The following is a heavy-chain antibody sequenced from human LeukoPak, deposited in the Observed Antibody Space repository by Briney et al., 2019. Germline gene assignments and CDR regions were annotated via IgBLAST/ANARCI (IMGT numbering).Heavy chain of an antibody. CDR3: AGGSLTGGRIFYFDY. CDR1: GFSFTNYA. D-gene: IGHD7-27*01. CDR2: ISYDGSHD. V-gene: IGHV3-30*01. Sequence: PGGSLRLSCAASGFSFTNYAIHWVRQAPGKGLEWVAVISYDGSHDYYANSVKGRFSISRDNSKNMVFLQMNSLRDEDTAVYYCAGGSLTGGRIFYFDYWGQGSLVAVSS. J-gene: IGHJ4*02.